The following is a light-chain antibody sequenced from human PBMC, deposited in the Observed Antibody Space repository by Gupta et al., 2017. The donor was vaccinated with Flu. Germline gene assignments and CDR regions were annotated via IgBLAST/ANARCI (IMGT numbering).Light chain of an antibody. Sequence: QSALTQPASVSGSPGQSNTISCSGTSSDVVGYNYVSWYQQHPGRAPNLLIYGVSNRTSGVSNRFSGSKSGNTASPTISALQAEDEDDYYSISYTTSTRGVFGTGTRVTV. CDR3: ISYTTSTRGV. J-gene: IGLJ1*01. CDR1: SSDVVGYNY. CDR2: GVS. V-gene: IGLV2-14*03.